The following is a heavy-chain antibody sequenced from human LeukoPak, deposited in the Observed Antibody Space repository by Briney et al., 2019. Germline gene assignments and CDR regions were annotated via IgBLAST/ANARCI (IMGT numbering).Heavy chain of an antibody. CDR2: ISSSSSYI. D-gene: IGHD1-26*01. V-gene: IGHV3-21*01. CDR3: ARDKVVGATYLDY. CDR1: GFTFSSYN. Sequence: PGGSLRLSCAASGFTFSSYNMNWVRQAPGKGLEWVSSISSSSSYIYYADSVKGRFTISRDNAKNSLYLQMNSLRAEDTAVYYCARDKVVGATYLDYWGQGTLVTVSS. J-gene: IGHJ4*02.